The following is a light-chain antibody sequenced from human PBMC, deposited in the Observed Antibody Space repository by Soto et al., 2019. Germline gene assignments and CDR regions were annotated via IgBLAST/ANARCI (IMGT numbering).Light chain of an antibody. CDR3: QQYKNWPPLT. CDR2: GAS. Sequence: TQSPGTLSLSPRESATLSLRASQSVTIGYLAWFQQKPAQAPSLIIYGASTRANDIPPRFSGSGSGTEFTLTITSLQSEDFAAYYCQQYKNWPPLTFGGGTKVDIK. V-gene: IGKV3-15*01. J-gene: IGKJ4*01. CDR1: QSVTIGY.